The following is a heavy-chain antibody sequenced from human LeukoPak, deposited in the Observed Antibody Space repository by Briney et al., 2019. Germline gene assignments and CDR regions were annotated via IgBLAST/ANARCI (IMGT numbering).Heavy chain of an antibody. Sequence: SETLSLTCAVYGGSFSGYYWSWIRQPPGKGLEWIGYIYYSGSTSYNPSLKSRLIISINTSKNQFSLRLSSVTAADTAVYYCARVSGSDLFFDYWGQGTLVTVSS. CDR1: GGSFSGYY. CDR3: ARVSGSDLFFDY. V-gene: IGHV4-30-4*08. D-gene: IGHD2-21*01. CDR2: IYYSGST. J-gene: IGHJ4*02.